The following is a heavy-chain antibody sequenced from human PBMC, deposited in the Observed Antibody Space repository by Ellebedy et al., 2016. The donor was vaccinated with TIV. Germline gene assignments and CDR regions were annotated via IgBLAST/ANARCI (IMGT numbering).Heavy chain of an antibody. V-gene: IGHV3-66*01. Sequence: GGSLRLSCAASGFTVSSNYMSWVRQAPGKGLEWVSVIYSGGSTYYADSVKGRFTISRDKANNSLFLQMTSLRADDTDVYYCAREMRSPDWTKSNWYGALDNWGQGTLVTVAS. CDR3: AREMRSPDWTKSNWYGALDN. D-gene: IGHD6-13*01. CDR2: IYSGGST. J-gene: IGHJ4*02. CDR1: GFTVSSNY.